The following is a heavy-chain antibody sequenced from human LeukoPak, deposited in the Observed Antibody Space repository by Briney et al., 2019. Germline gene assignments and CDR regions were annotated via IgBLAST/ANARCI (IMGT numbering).Heavy chain of an antibody. CDR2: IYYPGGT. J-gene: IGHJ4*02. Sequence: SETLSLTCTVSGGSISGSSYFWGWIRQPPGKGLEWIGNIYYPGGTYYNPSLKSRVTISVDTSKNQFSLKLSSMTAADTAVYYCARVLYSSPSNWGQGTLVTVSS. CDR3: ARVLYSSPSN. CDR1: GGSISGSSYF. D-gene: IGHD6-6*01. V-gene: IGHV4-39*01.